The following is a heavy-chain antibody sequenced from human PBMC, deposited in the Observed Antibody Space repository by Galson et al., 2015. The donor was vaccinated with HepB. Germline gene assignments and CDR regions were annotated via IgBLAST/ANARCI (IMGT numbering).Heavy chain of an antibody. CDR1: GYTFTSYY. Sequence: SVKVSCKASGYTFTSYYMHWVRQTPGQGLEWMGIINPSGGSTSYAQKFQGRVTMTRDTSTSTVYMELSSLRSEDTAVYYCAIKQQRGNGMDVWGQGTTVTVSS. CDR3: AIKQQRGNGMDV. J-gene: IGHJ6*02. D-gene: IGHD6-13*01. CDR2: INPSGGST. V-gene: IGHV1-46*01.